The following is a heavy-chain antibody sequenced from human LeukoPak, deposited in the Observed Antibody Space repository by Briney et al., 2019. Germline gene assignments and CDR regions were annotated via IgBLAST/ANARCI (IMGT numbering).Heavy chain of an antibody. CDR2: ISSCGTTI. CDR3: ARRTVTRDWYFDL. Sequence: GGSLRLSCAASGFTFSDYYMSWIRQAPGKGLEWVSYISSCGTTIYYADSVKGRFTISRDNAKNSLYLQMNSLRAEDTAVYYCARRTVTRDWYFDLWGRGTLVTVSS. V-gene: IGHV3-11*01. J-gene: IGHJ2*01. D-gene: IGHD4-17*01. CDR1: GFTFSDYY.